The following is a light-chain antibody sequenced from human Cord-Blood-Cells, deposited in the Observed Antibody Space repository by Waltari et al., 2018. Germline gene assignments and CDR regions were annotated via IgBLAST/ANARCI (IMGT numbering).Light chain of an antibody. J-gene: IGKJ5*01. CDR3: QQRSNWTPLT. V-gene: IGKV3-11*01. CDR1: QSVSSY. CDR2: DAS. Sequence: EIVLTQSPAPPSFSPGETVTLSCTVSQSVSSYLAWYQHKPDQAPRLLIYDASNTATGIPARFSGSGSGTDFTLTISSLGPEDVAVYYCQQRSNWTPLTFGQGTRLEIK.